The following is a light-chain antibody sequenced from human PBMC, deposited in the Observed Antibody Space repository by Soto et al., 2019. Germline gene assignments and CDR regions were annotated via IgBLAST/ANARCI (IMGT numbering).Light chain of an antibody. CDR3: QSYDSSLSGSWV. J-gene: IGLJ3*02. Sequence: QSVLTQPPSVSGAPGQRVAISCTGSSSNIGAGHDVHWYQQLPGTAPKLLIYGNRNRPSGVPDRFSGSKSGTSASLAITGLQAEDEADYYCQSYDSSLSGSWVFGGGTKLTVL. V-gene: IGLV1-40*01. CDR2: GNR. CDR1: SSNIGAGHD.